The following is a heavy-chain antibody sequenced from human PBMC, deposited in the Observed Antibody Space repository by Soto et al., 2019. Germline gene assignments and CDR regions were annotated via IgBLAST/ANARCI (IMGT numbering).Heavy chain of an antibody. J-gene: IGHJ3*02. CDR2: IIPIFGTA. V-gene: IGHV1-69*13. CDR3: ASTVTTVVTGRVPLSWDDAFDI. CDR1: GGTFSSYA. Sequence: SVKVSCKASGGTFSSYAISWVRQAPGQGLEWMGGIIPIFGTANYAQKFQGRVTITADESTSTAYMELSSLRSEDTAVYYCASTVTTVVTGRVPLSWDDAFDIWGQGTMVTVS. D-gene: IGHD4-17*01.